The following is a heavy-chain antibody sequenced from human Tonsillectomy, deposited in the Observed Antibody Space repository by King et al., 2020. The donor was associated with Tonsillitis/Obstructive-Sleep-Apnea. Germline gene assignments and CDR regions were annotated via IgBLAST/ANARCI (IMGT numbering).Heavy chain of an antibody. V-gene: IGHV3-30*01. CDR3: AREGPPLIVVVPAARPRYYYYMDV. Sequence: VQLVESGGGVVQPGRSLRLSCAASGFTFSSYAMHWVRQAPGKGLEWVAVISYDGSNKYYADSVKGRFTISRDNSKNTLYLQMNSLRAEDTAVYYCAREGPPLIVVVPAARPRYYYYMDVWGKGTTVTVSS. D-gene: IGHD2-2*01. J-gene: IGHJ6*03. CDR2: ISYDGSNK. CDR1: GFTFSSYA.